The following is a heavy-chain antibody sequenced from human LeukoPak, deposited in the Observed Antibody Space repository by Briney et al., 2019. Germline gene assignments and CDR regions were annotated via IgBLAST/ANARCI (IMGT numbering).Heavy chain of an antibody. CDR2: IRSKTHGETI. CDR3: ATEVIIAVTGNDY. Sequence: GGSLRLSCAASGFTFSNVWMNWVRQAPGKGLEWVGRIRSKTHGETIDYAAPVRGRFTISRDDSKNTLYLHLNSLKTEDTAVYYCATEVIIAVTGNDYWGQGSLVTVSS. CDR1: GFTFSNVW. D-gene: IGHD6-19*01. J-gene: IGHJ4*02. V-gene: IGHV3-15*07.